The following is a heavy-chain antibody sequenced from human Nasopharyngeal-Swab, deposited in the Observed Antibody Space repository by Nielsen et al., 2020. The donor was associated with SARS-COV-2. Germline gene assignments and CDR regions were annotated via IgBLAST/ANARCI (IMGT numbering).Heavy chain of an antibody. V-gene: IGHV4-30-2*01. CDR3: AREGGYCGGDCPEYFDY. CDR2: IYHSGST. J-gene: IGHJ4*02. D-gene: IGHD2-21*02. Sequence: WIRQPPGKGLEWIGYIYHSGSTYYNPSLKSRVTISVDRSKNQFSLKLSSVTAADMAVYYCAREGGYCGGDCPEYFDYWGQGTLVTVSS.